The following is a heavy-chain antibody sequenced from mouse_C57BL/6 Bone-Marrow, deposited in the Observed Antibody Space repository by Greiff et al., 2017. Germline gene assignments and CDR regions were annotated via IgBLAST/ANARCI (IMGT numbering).Heavy chain of an antibody. Sequence: EVKLVESGGGLVQPGGSLKLSCAASGFTFSDYYMYWVRQTPEKRLEWVAYISNGGGSTYYPATVKGRFTISRDNAKNTLYLQMSRLKSEDTAMYYCARGWLLGYFDVWGTGTTVTVSS. CDR1: GFTFSDYY. J-gene: IGHJ1*03. D-gene: IGHD2-3*01. CDR2: ISNGGGST. V-gene: IGHV5-12*01. CDR3: ARGWLLGYFDV.